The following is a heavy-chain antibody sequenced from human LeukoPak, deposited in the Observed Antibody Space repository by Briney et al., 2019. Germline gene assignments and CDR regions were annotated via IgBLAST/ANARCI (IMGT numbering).Heavy chain of an antibody. CDR3: ARDSLYYYGSGSYSY. J-gene: IGHJ4*02. V-gene: IGHV3-48*02. D-gene: IGHD3-10*01. CDR2: ISSSSSTI. Sequence: GGSLRLSCADSGFTFSSYSMNRVRQAPGKGLERVSYISSSSSTIHYADSVKGRFTISRDNAKNSLYLQMNSLRDEDTAVYYCARDSLYYYGSGSYSYWGQGTLVTVSS. CDR1: GFTFSSYS.